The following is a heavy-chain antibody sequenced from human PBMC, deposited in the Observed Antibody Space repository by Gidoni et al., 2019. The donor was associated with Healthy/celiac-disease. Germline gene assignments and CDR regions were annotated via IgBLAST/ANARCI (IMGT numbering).Heavy chain of an antibody. Sequence: QVQLQQWGAGLLKPSETLSLTCAVYGGSFSGYYWSWIRQPPGKGLEWIGEINHSGSTNYNPSLKSRVTISVDTSKNQFSLKLSSVTAADTAVYYCARGGHDYVWGSYRPWDYWGQGTLVTVSS. J-gene: IGHJ4*02. V-gene: IGHV4-34*01. D-gene: IGHD3-16*02. CDR1: GGSFSGYY. CDR2: INHSGST. CDR3: ARGGHDYVWGSYRPWDY.